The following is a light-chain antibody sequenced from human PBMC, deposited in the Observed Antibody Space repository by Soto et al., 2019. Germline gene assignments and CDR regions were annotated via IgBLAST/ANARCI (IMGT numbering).Light chain of an antibody. V-gene: IGLV2-14*01. J-gene: IGLJ2*01. CDR1: SSDVGGYNY. Sequence: QSALTQPASVSGSPGQSITISCTGTSSDVGGYNYVSWYQQHPGKAPELMIYDVSNRPSGVSNRFSGSKSGNTASLTISGLQAEDEADYYCSSYTSSSTLEFGGGTKVTVL. CDR3: SSYTSSSTLE. CDR2: DVS.